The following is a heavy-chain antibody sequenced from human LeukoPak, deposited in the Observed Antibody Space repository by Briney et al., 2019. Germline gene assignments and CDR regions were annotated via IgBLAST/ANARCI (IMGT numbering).Heavy chain of an antibody. V-gene: IGHV3-7*01. CDR1: GFTFSNYY. D-gene: IGHD1-26*01. J-gene: IGHJ4*02. CDR3: VRDRKYRIVGTAQYYFDY. Sequence: GGSLRLSCAASGFTFSNYYMSWVRQAPGKGLEWVATIKVDGSQKHYVDSVRGRFTISRDNAKNSLFLQMNSLRAEDTALYYCVRDRKYRIVGTAQYYFDYWGQGTLVSVSS. CDR2: IKVDGSQK.